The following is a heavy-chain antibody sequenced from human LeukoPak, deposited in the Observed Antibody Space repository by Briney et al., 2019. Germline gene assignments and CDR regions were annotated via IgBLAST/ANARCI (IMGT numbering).Heavy chain of an antibody. Sequence: SETLSLTCSVSGGSISGYYWSWIRQPPGKGLEWIGFIYYNGSTNYNPSLKSRITISVDTSKNQFSLKLNSVAAADTAIFYCARIRRYDYDGFRPGWVYWYFDVWGRGTLVTVSS. D-gene: IGHD4-23*01. V-gene: IGHV4-59*01. CDR1: GGSISGYY. J-gene: IGHJ2*01. CDR2: IYYNGST. CDR3: ARIRRYDYDGFRPGWVYWYFDV.